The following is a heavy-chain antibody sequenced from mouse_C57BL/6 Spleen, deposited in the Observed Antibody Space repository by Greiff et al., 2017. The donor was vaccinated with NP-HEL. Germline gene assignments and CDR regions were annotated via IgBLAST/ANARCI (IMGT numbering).Heavy chain of an antibody. V-gene: IGHV3-2*02. J-gene: IGHJ2*01. CDR2: ISYSGST. D-gene: IGHD1-2*01. Sequence: DVKLQESGPGLVKPSQSLSLTCTVTGYSITSGYGWNWIRQFPGNKLEWMGYISYSGSTNYNPSPNIRISNTRDTSKNQFFLQLNSVTTEDTATYYCAITARIKYWGQGSTLTVSS. CDR3: AITARIKY. CDR1: GYSITSGYG.